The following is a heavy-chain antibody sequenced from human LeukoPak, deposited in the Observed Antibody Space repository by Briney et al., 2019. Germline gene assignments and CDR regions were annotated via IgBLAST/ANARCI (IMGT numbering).Heavy chain of an antibody. Sequence: PSETLSLTCSVSGDSVSRSDSYWDWIRQPPGKGLEWIGTIYYSGRTYYSPSLKSRVTMSVHPSNNQFSLNLRSVTAADTALYYCARQRYYDGSGLEWGQGTLLSVSS. CDR3: ARQRYYDGSGLE. J-gene: IGHJ1*01. CDR2: IYYSGRT. V-gene: IGHV4-39*01. CDR1: GDSVSRSDSY. D-gene: IGHD3-22*01.